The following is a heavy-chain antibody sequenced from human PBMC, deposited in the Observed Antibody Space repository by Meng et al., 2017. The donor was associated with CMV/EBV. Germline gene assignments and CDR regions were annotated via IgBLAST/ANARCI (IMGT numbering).Heavy chain of an antibody. V-gene: IGHV4-39*07. Sequence: SETLSLTCTVSGGSISSGGYYWSWIRQPPGKGLEWIGSIYHSGSTYYNPSLKSRVTISVDTSKNQFSLKLSSVTAADTAVYYCARDDCSGGSCYGYWGQGTLVTVSS. CDR3: ARDDCSGGSCYGY. J-gene: IGHJ4*02. CDR1: GGSISSGGYY. CDR2: IYHSGST. D-gene: IGHD2-15*01.